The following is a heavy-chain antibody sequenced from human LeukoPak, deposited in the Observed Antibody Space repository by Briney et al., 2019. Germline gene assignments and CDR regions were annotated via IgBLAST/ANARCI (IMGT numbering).Heavy chain of an antibody. CDR1: GGSISSYY. J-gene: IGHJ4*02. Sequence: SETLSLTCTASGGSISSYYWSWIRQPPGKGLEWIGCIYYSGSTNYNPSLKSRVTISVDTSKNQFSLKLSSVTAADTAVYYCARVDPDSSSTLEVFDYWGQGTLVTVSS. D-gene: IGHD6-6*01. CDR2: IYYSGST. CDR3: ARVDPDSSSTLEVFDY. V-gene: IGHV4-59*01.